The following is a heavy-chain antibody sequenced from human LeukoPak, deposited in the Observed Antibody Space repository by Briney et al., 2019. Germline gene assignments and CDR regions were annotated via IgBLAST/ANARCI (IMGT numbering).Heavy chain of an antibody. CDR3: ARTPYYYDRSGYYDYYYMDV. V-gene: IGHV4-34*01. D-gene: IGHD3-22*01. CDR1: GGSFSGYY. J-gene: IGHJ6*03. CDR2: INHSGST. Sequence: SETLSLTCAVYGGSFSGYYWSWIRQPPGKGLEWIGEINHSGSTNYNPSLKSRVTISVDTSKNQFSLKLSSVTAEDTAVYYCARTPYYYDRSGYYDYYYMDVWGKGTTVTVSS.